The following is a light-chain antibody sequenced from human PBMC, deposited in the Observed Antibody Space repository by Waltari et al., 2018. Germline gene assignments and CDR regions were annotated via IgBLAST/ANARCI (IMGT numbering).Light chain of an antibody. V-gene: IGKV3-20*01. CDR2: STS. Sequence: IVLTHSSGPLSLSPGETATLSCRARQSVNRGYFAWYQQKPGQPPMLLIYSTSTRASGIPDRFSGSGSGTDFTLTISRLEPEDFAVYYCQQHVTSPLTFGAGTKVEIK. J-gene: IGKJ4*01. CDR1: QSVNRGY. CDR3: QQHVTSPLT.